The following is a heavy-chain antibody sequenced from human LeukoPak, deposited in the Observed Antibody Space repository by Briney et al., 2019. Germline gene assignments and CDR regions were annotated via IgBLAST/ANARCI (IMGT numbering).Heavy chain of an antibody. J-gene: IGHJ3*02. V-gene: IGHV3-21*01. CDR2: ISSSSSYI. CDR1: GFTFSSYS. CDR3: ARDRVQLWLPPDAFDI. D-gene: IGHD5-18*01. Sequence: GGSLRLSCAASGFTFSSYSMNWVRQAPGKGLEWVSSISSSSSYIYYADSVKGRFTISRDNAKNSLYLQMNSLRAEDTAVYYCARDRVQLWLPPDAFDIWGQGTMVTVSS.